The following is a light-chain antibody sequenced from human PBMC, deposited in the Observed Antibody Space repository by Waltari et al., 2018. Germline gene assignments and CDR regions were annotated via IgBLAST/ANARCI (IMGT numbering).Light chain of an antibody. V-gene: IGLV2-14*03. Sequence: QSALTQPASVSGSPGQSITVSCTATSSDLGVYDFVSWYQHHPGQAPKLIIYDVFKRPSGVSNRFSGSKSGNTASLSISGLQADDEGDYYCTSSTFSSPLFGGGTKLTFL. CDR3: TSSTFSSPL. J-gene: IGLJ2*01. CDR2: DVF. CDR1: SSDLGVYDF.